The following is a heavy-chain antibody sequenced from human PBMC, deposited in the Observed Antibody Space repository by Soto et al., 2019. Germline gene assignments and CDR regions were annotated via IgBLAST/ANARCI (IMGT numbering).Heavy chain of an antibody. CDR3: VRIAAAGTT. V-gene: IGHV4-59*01. J-gene: IGHJ4*02. CDR1: GASLSHFF. CDR2: FYYSGST. D-gene: IGHD6-25*01. Sequence: QVHLQGSGPGLVKPSETLSLTCSVSGASLSHFFWHWIRQPPGKGLEWIASFYYSGSTKYNPSLQSRVTISADTSNNHFSLKMTSVTAADTAVYYCVRIAAAGTTWGQGTLVTVSS.